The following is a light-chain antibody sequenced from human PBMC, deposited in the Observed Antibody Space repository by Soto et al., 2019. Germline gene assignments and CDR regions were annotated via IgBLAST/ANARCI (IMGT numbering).Light chain of an antibody. CDR3: QQSYITPR. Sequence: DIQMTQSPSSLSASVGDRVTITCRASQSISSFLNWYQQKPGKAPKLLIYATSSLQSGVPSRFSGSGSGTDFTLTISSLQPGDFATYYCQQSYITPRFGQGTKVEIK. CDR1: QSISSF. CDR2: ATS. V-gene: IGKV1-39*01. J-gene: IGKJ1*01.